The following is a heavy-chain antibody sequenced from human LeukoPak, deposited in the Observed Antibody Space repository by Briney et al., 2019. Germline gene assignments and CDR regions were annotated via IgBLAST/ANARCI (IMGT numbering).Heavy chain of an antibody. CDR1: GFSFSSYE. Sequence: GGSLRLSCAASGFSFSSYEMNWVRQAPGKGLEWVSYISSSGSLIYYADSMKGRSTISRDNAKKSLFLQMSSLRAEDTAVYYCARGPGYFDYWGQGTLVTVSS. CDR2: ISSSGSLI. CDR3: ARGPGYFDY. J-gene: IGHJ4*02. V-gene: IGHV3-48*03.